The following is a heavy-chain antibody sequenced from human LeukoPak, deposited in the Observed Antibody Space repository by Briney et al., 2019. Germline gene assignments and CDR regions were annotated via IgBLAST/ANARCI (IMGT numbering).Heavy chain of an antibody. V-gene: IGHV4-38-2*02. CDR1: GYSISSSYY. CDR3: ARGPVAGTYFQH. Sequence: SETLSLTCTVSGYSISSSYYWDWIRQPPGKGLEWIGSIYYSGSTYYNPFLKSRVTISVDTSKNQFSLKLSSVTAADTAVYYCARGPVAGTYFQHWGQGTLVTVSS. D-gene: IGHD6-19*01. CDR2: IYYSGST. J-gene: IGHJ1*01.